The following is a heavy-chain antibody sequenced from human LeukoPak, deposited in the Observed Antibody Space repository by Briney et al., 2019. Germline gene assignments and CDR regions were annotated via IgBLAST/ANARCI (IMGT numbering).Heavy chain of an antibody. J-gene: IGHJ3*02. CDR3: ARDLYYYGSGSWFDAFDI. V-gene: IGHV3-30*04. Sequence: PGGSLRLSCAASGFTFSSYAMHWVRQAPGKGLEWVAVISYDGSNKYYADSVKGRFTISRDNSKNTLYLQMNSLRAEDTAVYYCARDLYYYGSGSWFDAFDIWGQGTMVTVSS. D-gene: IGHD3-10*01. CDR2: ISYDGSNK. CDR1: GFTFSSYA.